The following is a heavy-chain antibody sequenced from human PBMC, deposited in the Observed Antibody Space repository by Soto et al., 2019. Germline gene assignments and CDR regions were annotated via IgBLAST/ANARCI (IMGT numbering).Heavy chain of an antibody. CDR2: IYHSGST. V-gene: IGHV4-4*02. D-gene: IGHD3-22*01. Sequence: SETLSLTCAVSGGSISSSNWWSWVRQPPGKGLEWIGEIYHSGSTNYNPSLKSRVTISVDKSKNQFSLKLSSVTAADTAVYYCARDMRYYDSSGYYPRWGQGTLVTVSS. CDR1: GGSISSSNW. J-gene: IGHJ4*02. CDR3: ARDMRYYDSSGYYPR.